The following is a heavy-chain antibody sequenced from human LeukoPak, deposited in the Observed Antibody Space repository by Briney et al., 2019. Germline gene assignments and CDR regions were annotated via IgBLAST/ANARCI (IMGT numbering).Heavy chain of an antibody. CDR3: ARRCSGNTCRSAGVVY. CDR1: GGSISSSNW. V-gene: IGHV4-4*02. D-gene: IGHD2-15*01. Sequence: PSETLSLTCAVSGGSISSSNWWSWVRQPPGKGLEWIGEIYHSGSTNYNPSLKSRVTISVDKSKNQFSLKLSSVTAADTAVYYCARRCSGNTCRSAGVVYWGQGTLVTVS. J-gene: IGHJ4*02. CDR2: IYHSGST.